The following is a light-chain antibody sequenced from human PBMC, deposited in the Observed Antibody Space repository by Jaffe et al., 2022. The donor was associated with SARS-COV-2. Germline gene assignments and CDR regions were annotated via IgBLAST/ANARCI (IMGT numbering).Light chain of an antibody. J-gene: IGLJ3*02. Sequence: SSELTQDPAVSVALGQTVRITCQGDSLRSYYASWYQQKPGQAPVLVIYGKNNRPSGIPDRFSGSSSGNTASLTITGAQAEDEADYYCNSRDSSGNQSVFGGGTKLTVL. CDR1: SLRSYY. V-gene: IGLV3-19*01. CDR3: NSRDSSGNQSV. CDR2: GKN.